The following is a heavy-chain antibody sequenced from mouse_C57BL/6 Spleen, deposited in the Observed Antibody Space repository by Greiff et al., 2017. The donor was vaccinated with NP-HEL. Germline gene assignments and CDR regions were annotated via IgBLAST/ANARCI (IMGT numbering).Heavy chain of an antibody. J-gene: IGHJ3*01. CDR1: GFTFSSYA. Sequence: EVMLVESGGGLVKPGGSLKLSCAASGFTFSSYAMSWVRQTPEKRLEWVATISDGGSYTYYPDNVKGRFTISRDNAKNNLYLQMSHLKSEDTAMYYCAQLRLQFAYWGQGTLVTVSA. V-gene: IGHV5-4*03. CDR3: AQLRLQFAY. D-gene: IGHD3-2*02. CDR2: ISDGGSYT.